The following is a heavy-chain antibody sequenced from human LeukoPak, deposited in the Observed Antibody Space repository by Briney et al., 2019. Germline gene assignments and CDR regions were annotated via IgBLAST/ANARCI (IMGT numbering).Heavy chain of an antibody. CDR2: ISWNSGSI. J-gene: IGHJ4*02. CDR1: GFTFDDYA. CDR3: AKGVVGATTYYFDY. V-gene: IGHV3-9*01. D-gene: IGHD1-26*01. Sequence: GGSLRLSCAASGFTFDDYAMHWVRQAPGKGLEWVPGISWNSGSIGYADSVKGRFTISRDNAKNSLYLQMNSLRAEDTALYYCAKGVVGATTYYFDYWGQGTLVTVSS.